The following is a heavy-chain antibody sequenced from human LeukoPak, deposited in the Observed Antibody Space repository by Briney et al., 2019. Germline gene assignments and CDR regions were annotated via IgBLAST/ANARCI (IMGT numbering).Heavy chain of an antibody. CDR3: ARSMVDTAMAAYYYYYYMDV. Sequence: PSETLSLTCTVSGGSISSGSYYWSWIRQPAGKGLEWIGRIYTSGSINYSPSLKSRVTISVDTSKNQFSLKLSSVTAADTAVYYCARSMVDTAMAAYYYYYYMDVWGKGTTVTVSS. D-gene: IGHD5-18*01. CDR1: GGSISSGSYY. J-gene: IGHJ6*03. CDR2: IYTSGSI. V-gene: IGHV4-61*02.